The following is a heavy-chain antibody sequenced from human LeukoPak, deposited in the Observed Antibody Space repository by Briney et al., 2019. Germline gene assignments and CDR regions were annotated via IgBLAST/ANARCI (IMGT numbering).Heavy chain of an antibody. CDR2: ISAYNGNT. CDR1: GYTFTSYS. V-gene: IGHV1-18*01. J-gene: IGHJ4*02. CDR3: ARVVTGSYYMDY. Sequence: ASVKVSCKASGYTFTSYSFSWVRQAPGQGLEWLGWISAYNGNTNYAQKIQGRVTMTTDTSTSTTYMELRSLKSDDTAVYYCARVVTGSYYMDYWGQGTLVTVSS. D-gene: IGHD1-26*01.